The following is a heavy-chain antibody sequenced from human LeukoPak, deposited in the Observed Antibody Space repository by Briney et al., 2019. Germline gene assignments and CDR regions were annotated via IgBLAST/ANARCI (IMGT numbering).Heavy chain of an antibody. CDR1: GFSFSSYG. D-gene: IGHD3-22*01. CDR3: VKALNYYDRAYDM. CDR2: ISYDGSNK. Sequence: GRSLRLSCAASGFSFSSYGMHWVRQAPGKGLEWVAVISYDGSNKYYADSVKGRFTISRDNSKNTLHMQMNTLRAEDTAMYYCVKALNYYDRAYDMWGQGTVVTVSS. V-gene: IGHV3-30*18. J-gene: IGHJ3*02.